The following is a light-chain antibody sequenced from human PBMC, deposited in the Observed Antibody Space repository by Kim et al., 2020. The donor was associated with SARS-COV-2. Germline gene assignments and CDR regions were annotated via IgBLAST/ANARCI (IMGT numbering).Light chain of an antibody. J-gene: IGLJ7*01. Sequence: GQRITICCTGTSSDVGSYNLVSWYQQHPGKAPKIMIYEVSKQPSGVSNRCSSSKSGNTASLTISGLQAEDEASYYCCSYAGSSTFVFGGGTQLTVL. V-gene: IGLV2-23*02. CDR1: SSDVGSYNL. CDR2: EVS. CDR3: CSYAGSSTFV.